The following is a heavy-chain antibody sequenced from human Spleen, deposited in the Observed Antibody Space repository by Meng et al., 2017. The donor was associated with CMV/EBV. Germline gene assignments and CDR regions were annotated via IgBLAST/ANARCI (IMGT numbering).Heavy chain of an antibody. J-gene: IGHJ4*02. D-gene: IGHD7-27*01. CDR1: GYTFTSQG. CDR3: ARGTGIFDY. CDR2: ISPSIGST. V-gene: IGHV1-18*01. Sequence: RVTCRASGYTFTSQGITWVRQAPGQGREWMEGISPSIGSTNYAQRLEGRVTMTTDRSTTTAYLELKSLRYDDTAVYFCARGTGIFDYWGQGTLVTVSS.